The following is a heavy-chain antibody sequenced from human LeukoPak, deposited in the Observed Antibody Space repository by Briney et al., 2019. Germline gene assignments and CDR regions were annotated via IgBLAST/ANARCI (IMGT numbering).Heavy chain of an antibody. CDR1: GITVSTNY. J-gene: IGHJ2*01. Sequence: PGGSLRLSCATSGITVSTNYMSWVRQAPGKGLEWVSIIYSGGATFYADSVKGRFTISRENSKNTLWLQMNSLRAEDTAVYYCAKGAGVASDPRYWYFDVWGRGTLVTVSS. D-gene: IGHD2-2*01. CDR2: IYSGGAT. CDR3: AKGAGVASDPRYWYFDV. V-gene: IGHV3-66*01.